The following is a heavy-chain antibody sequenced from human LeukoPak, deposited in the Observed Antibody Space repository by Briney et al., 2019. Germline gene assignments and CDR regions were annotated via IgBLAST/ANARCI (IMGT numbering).Heavy chain of an antibody. CDR2: TSYNGRES. V-gene: IGHV3-30*18. J-gene: IGHJ4*02. D-gene: IGHD3-16*01. CDR3: AKATSPYDYVWGTSD. CDR1: DITFSSYG. Sequence: HPGGSLRLSCEASDITFSSYGMHWVRQAPGKGLEWVAVTSYNGRESYYVDSVKGRFTISRDNSKNTLYLQMNSVTTDDTAVYYCAKATSPYDYVWGTSDWGQGTLVTVSS.